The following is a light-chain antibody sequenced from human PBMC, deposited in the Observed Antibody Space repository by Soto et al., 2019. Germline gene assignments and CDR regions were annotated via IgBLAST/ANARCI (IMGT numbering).Light chain of an antibody. J-gene: IGKJ1*01. CDR3: QQYGSSPWT. Sequence: EIVLTHSPATLSSFPGDRVTLSCRASQYINTRLAWYQHRPGQAPRLLIYQTSIRAAGIPARFSGSGSGTDFTLTISRLEPEDFAVYYCQQYGSSPWTFGQGTKVDI. V-gene: IGKV3-20*01. CDR1: QYINTR. CDR2: QTS.